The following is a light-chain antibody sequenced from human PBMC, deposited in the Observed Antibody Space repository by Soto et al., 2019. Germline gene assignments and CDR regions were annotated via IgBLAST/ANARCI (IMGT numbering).Light chain of an antibody. CDR2: AAS. J-gene: IGKJ4*01. CDR1: QGISSN. Sequence: DIQMTQSPSSLSASVGDRVTITCRASQGISSNLAWYQQQPGKVPKLLIYAASTLQSGVPSRFSGSGSGTDVTLTISSLQPEDVATYYCQNYNSAPLTFGGGTKVEIK. CDR3: QNYNSAPLT. V-gene: IGKV1-27*01.